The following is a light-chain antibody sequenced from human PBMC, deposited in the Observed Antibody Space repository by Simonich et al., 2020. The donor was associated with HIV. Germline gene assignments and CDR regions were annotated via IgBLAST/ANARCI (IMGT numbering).Light chain of an antibody. CDR2: WAS. V-gene: IGKV4-1*01. J-gene: IGKJ3*01. Sequence: DIVMTQSPDSLAVSLGERATINCKSSQSVLYSSNNKNYLAWYQQQPGQPPKLLIYWASTREAGVPERCIGSGSGTDFTLTISSLQAEDVAVYYCQQYYSSPFTFGPGTKVDIK. CDR3: QQYYSSPFT. CDR1: QSVLYSSNNKNY.